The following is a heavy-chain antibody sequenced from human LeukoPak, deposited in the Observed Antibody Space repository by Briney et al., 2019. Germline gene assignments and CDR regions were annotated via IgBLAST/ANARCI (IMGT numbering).Heavy chain of an antibody. J-gene: IGHJ5*02. CDR3: ARVYFSAYGHPNWFDP. CDR1: GGSINNFY. CDR2: IDYSGST. D-gene: IGHD2-21*01. Sequence: PSETLSLTCTVSGGSINNFYWSWIRQPPGKGLEWIGYIDYSGSTNYNPSLKSRVTISVDTSKNQFSLKLSSVTAADTAVYYCARVYFSAYGHPNWFDPWGQGTLVTVSS. V-gene: IGHV4-59*01.